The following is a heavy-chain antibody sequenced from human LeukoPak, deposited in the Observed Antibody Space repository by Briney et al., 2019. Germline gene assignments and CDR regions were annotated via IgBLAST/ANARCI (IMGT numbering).Heavy chain of an antibody. J-gene: IGHJ4*02. CDR1: GFTFSSYA. V-gene: IGHV3-30-3*01. CDR3: ARDWLYYYGSGSYPY. D-gene: IGHD3-10*01. Sequence: GRSLRLSCAASGFTFSSYAMHWVRQAPGKGLEWVAVISYDGSNKYYADSVKGRFTISRDNSKNTLYLQMNSLRAEDTAVYYCARDWLYYYGSGSYPYWGQGTLVTVSS. CDR2: ISYDGSNK.